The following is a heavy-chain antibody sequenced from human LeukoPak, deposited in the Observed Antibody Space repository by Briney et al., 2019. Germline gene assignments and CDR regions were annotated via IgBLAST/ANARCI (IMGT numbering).Heavy chain of an antibody. CDR2: INSDGSST. CDR1: RFTFSTYW. D-gene: IGHD2-2*01. Sequence: GGSLRLSCAASRFTFSTYWMHWVRQAPGKGLVWVSRINSDGSSTSYADSVKGRFTISRDNAKNTLYLQMNSLRAEDTAVYYCARDASPGVVVPAAMFGEFDYWGQGTLVTVSS. CDR3: ARDASPGVVVPAAMFGEFDY. V-gene: IGHV3-74*01. J-gene: IGHJ4*02.